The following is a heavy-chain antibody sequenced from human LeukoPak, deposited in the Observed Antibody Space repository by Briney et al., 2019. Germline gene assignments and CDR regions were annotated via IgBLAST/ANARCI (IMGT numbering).Heavy chain of an antibody. CDR1: GYTFTSYG. J-gene: IGHJ4*02. V-gene: IGHV1-18*01. D-gene: IGHD3-22*01. CDR2: ISAYNGNT. Sequence: ASVEVSCKASGYTFTSYGISWVRQAPGQGLEWMGWISAYNGNTNYAQKLQGRVTMTTDTSTSTAYMELRSLRSDDTAVYYCARDHYYDSSGYQKDALDYWGQGTLVTVSS. CDR3: ARDHYYDSSGYQKDALDY.